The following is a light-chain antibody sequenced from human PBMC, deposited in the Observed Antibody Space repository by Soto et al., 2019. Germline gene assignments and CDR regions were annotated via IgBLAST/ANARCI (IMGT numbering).Light chain of an antibody. CDR2: DVS. V-gene: IGLV2-11*01. Sequence: QCALAQPRSVSGSPGQSVTISCTWTSSDVAIYNYISWYQQHPGEAPKLMIHDVSERPSGVPDRFSGSKSGNTASLTISGLQAEDEADYYCCSYEGSYTFARNVFGTGTKVTVL. CDR1: SSDVAIYNY. CDR3: CSYEGSYTFARNV. J-gene: IGLJ1*01.